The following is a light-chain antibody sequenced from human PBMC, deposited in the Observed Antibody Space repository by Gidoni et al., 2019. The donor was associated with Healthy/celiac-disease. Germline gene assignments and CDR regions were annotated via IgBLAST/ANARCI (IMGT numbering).Light chain of an antibody. CDR1: QGIRNY. CDR2: AAS. Sequence: DIQMTQSPSSLSASVGDRVTSTCRASQGIRNYLAWYQQKPGNVPKLLIYAASTLQSGVPSRFSGSGSGTDFTLTISSLQPEDVATYYCQKYNSALPLTFGGGTKVEIK. J-gene: IGKJ4*01. V-gene: IGKV1-27*01. CDR3: QKYNSALPLT.